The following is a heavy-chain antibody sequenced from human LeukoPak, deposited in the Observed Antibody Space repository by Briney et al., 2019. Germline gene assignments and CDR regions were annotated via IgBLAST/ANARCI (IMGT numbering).Heavy chain of an antibody. V-gene: IGHV3-21*01. D-gene: IGHD6-6*01. CDR2: ISSSSSYI. J-gene: IGHJ4*02. Sequence: GGSLRLSCAASGFTFSSYAMNWVRQAPGKGLEWVSSISSSSSYIYYADSVKGRFTISRDNAKNSLYLQMNSLRAEDTAVYYCARVPDSLNRAARLYYFDYWGQGTLVTVSS. CDR3: ARVPDSLNRAARLYYFDY. CDR1: GFTFSSYA.